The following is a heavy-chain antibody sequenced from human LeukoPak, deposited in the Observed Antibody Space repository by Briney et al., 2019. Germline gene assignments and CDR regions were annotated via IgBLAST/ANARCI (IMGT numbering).Heavy chain of an antibody. V-gene: IGHV1-8*01. CDR3: VRAPQEGRDSLTGVQTGNWFHP. J-gene: IGHJ5*02. CDR2: MNPNSGNT. D-gene: IGHD3-9*01. CDR1: GYNFTTYD. Sequence: ASVKVSCKASGYNFTTYDINWVRQATGQGPEWMGWMNPNSGNTGYAQNFQGRVDLTRNPSISTAYMELSSLRFEDTAAYYCVRAPQEGRDSLTGVQTGNWFHPWGQGTLVTVSS.